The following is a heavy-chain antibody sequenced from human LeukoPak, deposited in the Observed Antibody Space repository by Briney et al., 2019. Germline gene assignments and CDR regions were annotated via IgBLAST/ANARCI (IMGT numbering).Heavy chain of an antibody. Sequence: PGGSLRLSCAASGFTFSSYAMSWVRQAPGKGLEWVSAISGSGGSTYYADSVKGRFTISRDNSKNTLYLQMNSLRAEDTAVYYCARSPIVVVITFDYWGQGTLVTVSS. V-gene: IGHV3-23*01. CDR2: ISGSGGST. J-gene: IGHJ4*02. CDR1: GFTFSSYA. D-gene: IGHD3-22*01. CDR3: ARSPIVVVITFDY.